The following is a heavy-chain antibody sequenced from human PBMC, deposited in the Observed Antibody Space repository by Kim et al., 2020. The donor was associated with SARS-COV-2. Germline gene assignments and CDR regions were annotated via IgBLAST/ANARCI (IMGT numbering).Heavy chain of an antibody. CDR3: ARDLRTPGTLWFGELYVDYYYYYYGMDV. Sequence: GRSLRLSCAASGFTFSSYAMHWVRQAPGKGLEWVAVISYDGSNKYYADSVKGRFTISRDNSKNTLYLQMNSLRAEDTAVYYCARDLRTPGTLWFGELYVDYYYYYYGMDVWGQGTTVTVSS. CDR2: ISYDGSNK. V-gene: IGHV3-30*04. D-gene: IGHD3-10*01. J-gene: IGHJ6*02. CDR1: GFTFSSYA.